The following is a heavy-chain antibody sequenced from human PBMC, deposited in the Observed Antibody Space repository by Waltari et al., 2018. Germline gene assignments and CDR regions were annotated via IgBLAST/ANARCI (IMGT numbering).Heavy chain of an antibody. CDR2: VNHDGNT. V-gene: IGHV4-34*02. CDR1: GGSFSGDH. J-gene: IGHJ2*01. Sequence: QVQLQQWGAGLLRPSETLSLNCGVNGGSFSGDHWSCLRQSPGRGLEWIGEVNHDGNTNYNPSLKSRVTILVDMSKNQFFLKLTSVTAAETAVYYCARRTAASGHWYFDLWGRGTLVTVSS. CDR3: ARRTAASGHWYFDL. D-gene: IGHD6-13*01.